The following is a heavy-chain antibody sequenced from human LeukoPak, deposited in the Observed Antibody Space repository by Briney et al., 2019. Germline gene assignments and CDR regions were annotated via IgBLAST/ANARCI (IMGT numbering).Heavy chain of an antibody. CDR3: AKDTSAYYHDDAFDI. V-gene: IGHV3-23*01. J-gene: IGHJ3*02. Sequence: GGSLRLSCAASGFTFSSYAMSWIRHVPGKRLDWVSTFSGYGGSTYYAVSVKGRSTISTDNSKNTLYLQMNSLRAEDTAVYYSAKDTSAYYHDDAFDIWGQGTMVPVSS. CDR2: FSGYGGST. CDR1: GFTFSSYA. D-gene: IGHD3-22*01.